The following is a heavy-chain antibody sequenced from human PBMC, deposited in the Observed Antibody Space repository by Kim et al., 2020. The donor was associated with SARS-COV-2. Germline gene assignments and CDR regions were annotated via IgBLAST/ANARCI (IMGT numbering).Heavy chain of an antibody. V-gene: IGHV3-11*01. Sequence: GGSLRLSCAASGFTFSDYYMSWIRQAPGKGLEWVSYISSSGSTIYYADSVKGRFTISRDNAKNSLYLQMNSLGAEDTAVYYCARGGEPSSWYSLGYYYYYMDVWGKGTTVTVSS. CDR3: ARGGEPSSWYSLGYYYYYMDV. CDR2: ISSSGSTI. J-gene: IGHJ6*03. D-gene: IGHD6-13*01. CDR1: GFTFSDYY.